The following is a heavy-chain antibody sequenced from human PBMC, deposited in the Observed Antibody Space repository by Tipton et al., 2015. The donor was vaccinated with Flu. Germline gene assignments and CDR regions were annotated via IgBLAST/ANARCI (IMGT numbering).Heavy chain of an antibody. J-gene: IGHJ4*02. CDR3: ARDGANRPLWN. V-gene: IGHV3-7*01. D-gene: IGHD4/OR15-4a*01. Sequence: SLRLSCAASGLTFSHYWMSWVRQAPGKGLEWVANIKQDGSEKYYVDSVKGRFTMSRDNAKNSLYLQMNSLRVEDTAVYYCARDGANRPLWNWGQGTLVTVSS. CDR2: IKQDGSEK. CDR1: GLTFSHYW.